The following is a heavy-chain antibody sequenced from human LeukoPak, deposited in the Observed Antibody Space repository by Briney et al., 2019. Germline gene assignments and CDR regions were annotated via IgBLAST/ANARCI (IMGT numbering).Heavy chain of an antibody. CDR2: ISGSGGST. CDR3: ARDGSALEYYYDSSGYLDAFDI. CDR1: GFTFSSYA. D-gene: IGHD3-22*01. J-gene: IGHJ3*02. V-gene: IGHV3-23*01. Sequence: GGSLRLSCAASGFTFSSYAMSWVRQAPGKGLEWVSAISGSGGSTYYADSVKGRFTISRDNSKNTLYLQMNSLRAEDTAVYYCARDGSALEYYYDSSGYLDAFDIWGQGTMVTVSS.